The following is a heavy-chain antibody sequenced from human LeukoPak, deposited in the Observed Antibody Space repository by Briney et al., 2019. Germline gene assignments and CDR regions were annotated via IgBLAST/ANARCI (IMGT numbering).Heavy chain of an antibody. J-gene: IGHJ4*02. V-gene: IGHV1-69*13. CDR1: GGTFSSYA. CDR2: IIPIFGTA. D-gene: IGHD3-10*01. Sequence: SVKVSCKASGGTFSSYAISWVRQAPGQGLEWMGGIIPIFGTANYAQKFQGRVTITADESTSIAYMELSSLRSEDTAVYYCARWGPVRGVIITWGLRHFDYWGQGTLVTVSS. CDR3: ARWGPVRGVIITWGLRHFDY.